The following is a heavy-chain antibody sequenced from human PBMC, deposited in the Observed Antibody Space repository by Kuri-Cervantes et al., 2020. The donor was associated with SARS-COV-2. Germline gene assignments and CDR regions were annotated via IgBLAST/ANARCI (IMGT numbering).Heavy chain of an antibody. CDR2: LNPSGGAT. CDR1: GYTFTSYY. V-gene: IGHV1-46*01. J-gene: IGHJ6*02. D-gene: IGHD6-13*01. Sequence: ASVKVSCKASGYTFTSYYLHWVRQAPGQGLEWMGMLNPSGGATDYARKFQGRVSVTRDTSTTTLYIQLNSLTSEDTAVYYCARGGVGSSWASPLDYYYYYGMDVWGQGTTVTVSS. CDR3: ARGGVGSSWASPLDYYYYYGMDV.